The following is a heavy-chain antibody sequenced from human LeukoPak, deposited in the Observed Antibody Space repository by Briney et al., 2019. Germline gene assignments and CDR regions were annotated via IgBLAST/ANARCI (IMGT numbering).Heavy chain of an antibody. V-gene: IGHV1-2*06. CDR3: ARGLSSSLAPNNWFDP. J-gene: IGHJ5*02. CDR1: GYTFTGYY. D-gene: IGHD6-6*01. Sequence: ASVKVSCKASGYTFTGYYMHWVRQAPGQGLEWTGRINPNSGGTNYAQKFQGRVTMTRDTSISTAYMELSRLRSDDTAVYYCARGLSSSLAPNNWFDPWGQGTLVTVSS. CDR2: INPNSGGT.